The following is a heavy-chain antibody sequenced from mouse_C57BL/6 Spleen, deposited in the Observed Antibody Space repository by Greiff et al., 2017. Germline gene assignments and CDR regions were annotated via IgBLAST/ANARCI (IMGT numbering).Heavy chain of an antibody. CDR1: GYAFSSYW. CDR2: IYPGDGDT. J-gene: IGHJ3*01. Sequence: QVQLKQSGAELVKPGASVKISCKASGYAFSSYWMNWVKQRPGKGLEWIGQIYPGDGDTNYNGKFKGKATLTADKSSSTAYMQLSSLTSEDSAVYFCARGYYGSSYSFAYWGQGTLVTVSA. CDR3: ARGYYGSSYSFAY. V-gene: IGHV1-80*01. D-gene: IGHD1-1*01.